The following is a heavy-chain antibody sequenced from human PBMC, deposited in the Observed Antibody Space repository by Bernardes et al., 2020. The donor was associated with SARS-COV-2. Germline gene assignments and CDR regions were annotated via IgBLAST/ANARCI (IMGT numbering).Heavy chain of an antibody. J-gene: IGHJ4*02. Sequence: ASVKVSCMISGYTLIEVPIYWVRQAPGKGLEWMGGFDPEDGETIYAQMFQGRVTMTEDTSTDTAYMELRSLRSDDTAVYYCTTGGWLLSAFEHWGQGTLVTVSS. CDR3: TTGGWLLSAFEH. CDR2: FDPEDGET. V-gene: IGHV1-24*01. CDR1: GYTLIEVP. D-gene: IGHD3-9*01.